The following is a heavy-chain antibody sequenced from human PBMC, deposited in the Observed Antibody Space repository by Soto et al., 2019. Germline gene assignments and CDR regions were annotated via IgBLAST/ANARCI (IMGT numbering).Heavy chain of an antibody. CDR2: TYYRSKWYN. CDR3: ARETGYSYGLGFLVYFDY. J-gene: IGHJ4*02. D-gene: IGHD5-18*01. CDR1: GDSVSSNSAA. Sequence: PSQTLSLTCVISGDSVSSNSAAWNWIRQSPSRGLEWLGRTYYRSKWYNDYAVSVKSRITINPDTSKNQFSLQLNSVTPEDTAVYYCARETGYSYGLGFLVYFDYWGQGTLVTVSS. V-gene: IGHV6-1*01.